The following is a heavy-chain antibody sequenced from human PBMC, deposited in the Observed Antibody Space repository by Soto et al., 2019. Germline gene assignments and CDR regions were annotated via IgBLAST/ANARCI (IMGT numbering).Heavy chain of an antibody. CDR2: IKQDGSEE. J-gene: IGHJ2*01. D-gene: IGHD3-22*01. CDR3: ARDGGVTMILDWYFDL. V-gene: IGHV3-7*04. Sequence: QLVESGGGLVQPGGSLRLSCAASGFTFSSYWLNWVRQAPGKGLEWVANIKQDGSEEYYVDSVKGRFTISRDNAKNSLYLKMNSMRVEHTAVYYCARDGGVTMILDWYFDLWGRGTLVTVSS. CDR1: GFTFSSYW.